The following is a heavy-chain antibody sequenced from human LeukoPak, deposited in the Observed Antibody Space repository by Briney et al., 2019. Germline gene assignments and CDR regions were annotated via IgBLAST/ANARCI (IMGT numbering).Heavy chain of an antibody. D-gene: IGHD5-24*01. J-gene: IGHJ4*02. V-gene: IGHV1-3*01. CDR2: INAGNGNT. CDR3: ARDRDRSYCDY. Sequence: ASVKVSCKASGYTFTSHAMHWVRQAPGQRLEWMGWINAGNGNTKYSQKFQDRVTITRDTSASTAYMELSSLISEDTAVYYCARDRDRSYCDYWGQGTLVTVSS. CDR1: GYTFTSHA.